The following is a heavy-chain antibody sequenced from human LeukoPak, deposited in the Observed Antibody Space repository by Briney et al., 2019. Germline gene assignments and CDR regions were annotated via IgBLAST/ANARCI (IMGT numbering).Heavy chain of an antibody. D-gene: IGHD3-3*01. J-gene: IGHJ4*02. Sequence: SVKVSCKASGGTFSSYAISWVRQAPGQGLEWMGGIIPIFGTANYAQKFQGRVTITADESTSTAYMELSSLRSEDTAVYYCARASPHYDFWSGYFYYFDYWGQGTLVTVSS. CDR3: ARASPHYDFWSGYFYYFDY. CDR1: GGTFSSYA. V-gene: IGHV1-69*13. CDR2: IIPIFGTA.